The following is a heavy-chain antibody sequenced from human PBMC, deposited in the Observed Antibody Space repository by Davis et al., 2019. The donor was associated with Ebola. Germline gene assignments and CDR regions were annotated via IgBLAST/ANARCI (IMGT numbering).Heavy chain of an antibody. CDR1: GVSVRSDSYY. CDR2: IFYTGST. D-gene: IGHD7-27*01. CDR3: AAEGDTGAYED. J-gene: IGHJ4*02. Sequence: SETLSLTCSVSGVSVRSDSYYWTWIRRPPGKGLEWLGYIFYTGSTNYNSSLKSRLTISRDTSTNQFSLKLTSMTAADTAVYYCAAEGDTGAYEDWGQGSLVTVSS. V-gene: IGHV4-61*01.